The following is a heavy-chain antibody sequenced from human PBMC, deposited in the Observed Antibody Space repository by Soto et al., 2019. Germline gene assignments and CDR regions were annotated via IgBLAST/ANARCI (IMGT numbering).Heavy chain of an antibody. CDR3: ASLYSASYYAYFQY. CDR1: GGSIRSYY. Sequence: SETLPRTYTVSGGSIRSYYWTWIRQPPGKGLEWIAYIYHSGNTDYNPSLKGRVAISVDMSKNQFSLKLSSVTAADTAVYYCASLYSASYYAYFQYWGQGTLVTVS. D-gene: IGHD1-26*01. J-gene: IGHJ1*01. V-gene: IGHV4-59*08. CDR2: IYHSGNT.